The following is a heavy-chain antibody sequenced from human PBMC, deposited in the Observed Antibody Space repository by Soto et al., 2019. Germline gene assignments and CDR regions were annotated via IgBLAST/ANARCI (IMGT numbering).Heavy chain of an antibody. J-gene: IGHJ4*02. CDR2: ISGSGGST. D-gene: IGHD4-17*01. Sequence: EGSKRLPCGPSECTGRSFAMIWVRPTPGKGLEWVSAISGSGGSTYYADSVKGRFTISRDNSKNTLYLQMNSLRAEDTAVYYCAKAFGYGDYGVDYWGQGTLVTVSS. CDR3: AKAFGYGDYGVDY. CDR1: ECTGRSFA. V-gene: IGHV3-23*01.